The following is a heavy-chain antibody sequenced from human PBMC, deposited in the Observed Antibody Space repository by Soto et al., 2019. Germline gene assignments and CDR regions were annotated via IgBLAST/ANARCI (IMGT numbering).Heavy chain of an antibody. D-gene: IGHD1-26*01. J-gene: IGHJ4*02. CDR1: GFTFSSYA. CDR3: AKDGAGWWELLRLYY. Sequence: PGGSLRLSCAASGFTFSSYAMHWVRQAPGKGLEWVAVISYDGSNKYYADSVKGLFTISRDNSKNTLYLQMNSLRAEDTAVYYCAKDGAGWWELLRLYYCGQGPLVTVS. V-gene: IGHV3-30-3*01. CDR2: ISYDGSNK.